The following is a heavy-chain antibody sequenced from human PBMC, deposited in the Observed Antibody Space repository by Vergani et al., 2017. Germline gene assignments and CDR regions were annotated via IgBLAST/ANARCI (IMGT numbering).Heavy chain of an antibody. V-gene: IGHV4-34*01. CDR1: GRSLSGYY. CDR3: ARDSSGLYYMDV. CDR2: INHSGST. Sequence: QVQLQQWGAGLLKPSETLSLTCAVYGRSLSGYYWSWIRQPPGKGLEWIGEINHSGSTNYNPSLKSRVTISVDTSKNQFSLKLSSVTAADTAVYYCARDSSGLYYMDVGGKGTTVTVSS. D-gene: IGHD6-19*01. J-gene: IGHJ6*03.